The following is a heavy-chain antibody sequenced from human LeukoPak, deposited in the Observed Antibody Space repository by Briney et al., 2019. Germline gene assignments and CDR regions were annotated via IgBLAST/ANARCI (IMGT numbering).Heavy chain of an antibody. CDR2: IYYSGST. Sequence: PSETLSLTCTVSGGSISSYYWSWIRQPPGKGPEWIGYIYYSGSTNYNPPLKSRVTISVATSKNQFSLKLSSVTAADTAVYYCARVSSQWLVLVFDYWGQGTLVTVSS. V-gene: IGHV4-59*01. D-gene: IGHD6-19*01. J-gene: IGHJ4*02. CDR1: GGSISSYY. CDR3: ARVSSQWLVLVFDY.